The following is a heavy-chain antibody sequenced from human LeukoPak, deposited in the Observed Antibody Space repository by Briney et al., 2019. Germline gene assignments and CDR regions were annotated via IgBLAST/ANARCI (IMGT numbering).Heavy chain of an antibody. V-gene: IGHV3-23*01. D-gene: IGHD6-19*01. CDR3: AKPEPSGWFVFDY. CDR2: ISGGGGTT. CDR1: GFTFSSYA. J-gene: IGHJ4*02. Sequence: GGSLRLSCAASGFTFSSYAMSWVRQAPGKGLEWVSAISGGGGTTYYADSVKGRFTISRGNSRNTLYLQMNSLRAEDTAVYYCAKPEPSGWFVFDYWGQGTLVTVSS.